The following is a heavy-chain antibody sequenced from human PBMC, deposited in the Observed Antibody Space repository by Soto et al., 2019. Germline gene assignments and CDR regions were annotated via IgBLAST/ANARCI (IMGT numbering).Heavy chain of an antibody. CDR3: ARVRLEDYYYYYMDV. CDR2: IKQDGSEK. V-gene: IGHV3-7*01. CDR1: GFTFSSYW. D-gene: IGHD1-1*01. Sequence: GGSLRLSCAASGFTFSSYWMSWVRQAPGKGLEWVANIKQDGSEKYYLDSVKGRFTISRDNAKKSRYLQMNRLRAEDTAVYYCARVRLEDYYYYYMDVWGKGTTVTVSS. J-gene: IGHJ6*03.